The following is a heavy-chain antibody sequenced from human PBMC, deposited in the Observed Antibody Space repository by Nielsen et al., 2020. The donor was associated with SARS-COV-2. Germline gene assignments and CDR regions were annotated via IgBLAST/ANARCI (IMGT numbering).Heavy chain of an antibody. Sequence: SVKVSCKASGGTFSSYAISWVRQAPGQGLEWMGGIIPIFGTANYAQKFQGRVTITADESTSTAYMELSSLRSEDTAVYYCARAPYDFWSGYYTQSHLDYWGQGTLVTVSS. D-gene: IGHD3-3*01. CDR1: GGTFSSYA. J-gene: IGHJ4*02. CDR2: IIPIFGTA. V-gene: IGHV1-69*13. CDR3: ARAPYDFWSGYYTQSHLDY.